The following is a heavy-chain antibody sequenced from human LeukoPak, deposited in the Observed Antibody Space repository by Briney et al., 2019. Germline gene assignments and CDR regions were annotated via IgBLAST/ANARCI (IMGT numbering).Heavy chain of an antibody. CDR1: GGSFSGYY. D-gene: IGHD6-13*01. CDR3: ARGRPSIAAARRPWFDP. J-gene: IGHJ5*02. Sequence: SETLSLTCAVYGGSFSGYYWSWIRQPPGKGLEWIGEINHSGSTNYNPSLKIRVTISVDTSKNQFSLKLSSVTAADTAVYYCARGRPSIAAARRPWFDPWGQGTLVTVSS. CDR2: INHSGST. V-gene: IGHV4-34*01.